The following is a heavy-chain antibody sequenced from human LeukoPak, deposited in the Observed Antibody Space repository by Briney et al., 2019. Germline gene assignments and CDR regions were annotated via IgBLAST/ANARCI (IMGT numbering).Heavy chain of an antibody. CDR3: ARVRSLQWFGALSNY. V-gene: IGHV1-18*01. Sequence: ASVKVSCKVSGYTFNRDGISWVRQAPGQGLEWMGWISAYNGNTNYAQKLQGRVTMTTDTSTSTAYMEVRSLRSDDTAVCYCARVRSLQWFGALSNYWGQGTLVTVSS. CDR1: GYTFNRDG. CDR2: ISAYNGNT. J-gene: IGHJ4*02. D-gene: IGHD3-10*01.